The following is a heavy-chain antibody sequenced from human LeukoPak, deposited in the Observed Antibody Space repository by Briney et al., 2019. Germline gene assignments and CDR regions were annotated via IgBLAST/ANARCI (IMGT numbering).Heavy chain of an antibody. J-gene: IGHJ4*02. CDR1: GFTVSDKY. CDR3: ARALVTANLYYFDY. Sequence: PGGSLRLSCAASGFTVSDKYMSWVRQAPGEGLEWASLIYSGGDTFYADSVKGRFTISRDNSKNTLYLQMTSLRAEDTAVYYCARALVTANLYYFDYWGQGTLVTVSS. V-gene: IGHV3-53*01. CDR2: IYSGGDT. D-gene: IGHD2-21*02.